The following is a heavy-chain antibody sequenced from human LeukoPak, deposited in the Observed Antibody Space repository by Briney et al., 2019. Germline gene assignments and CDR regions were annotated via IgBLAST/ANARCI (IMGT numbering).Heavy chain of an antibody. D-gene: IGHD3-22*01. V-gene: IGHV5-51*01. CDR1: GYNFTTSW. CDR3: ARSHGSGSLDV. Sequence: GESLTISCKTSGYNFTTSWIGWVRQMSGKGLEWMGIIYPGDPDARYSPSFQGQVTFSADKSITTAYLQWNSLKASDTAMYYCARSHGSGSLDVWGQGTLVTVSS. CDR2: IYPGDPDA. J-gene: IGHJ4*02.